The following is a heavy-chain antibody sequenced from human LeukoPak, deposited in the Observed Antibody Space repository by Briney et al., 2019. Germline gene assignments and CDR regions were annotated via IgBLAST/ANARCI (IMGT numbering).Heavy chain of an antibody. V-gene: IGHV3-23*01. D-gene: IGHD6-13*01. CDR2: ISGSTGIT. CDR1: GFTFSSYA. J-gene: IGHJ2*01. Sequence: GGSLRLSCAASGFTFSSYAMSWVRQAPGKGLEWVSTISGSTGITYYADSVKGRFTFSRDNSKNTLYLQMNSLKAEATAVYFCARGAPSSCYPPGLNWRPKFKWYSVPWGRGTLVTVS. CDR3: ARGAPSSCYPPGLNWRPKFKWYSVP.